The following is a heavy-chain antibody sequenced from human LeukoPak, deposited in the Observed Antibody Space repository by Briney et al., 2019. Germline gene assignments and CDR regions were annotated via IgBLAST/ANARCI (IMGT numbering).Heavy chain of an antibody. CDR2: IKQDGSEK. J-gene: IGHJ4*02. CDR1: GFTFSSNW. CDR3: ARDWNPYYDILTGSAADY. D-gene: IGHD3-9*01. Sequence: GGSLRLSCAASGFTFSSNWMSWVRQAPGQGLEWVANIKQDGSEKYYVESVKGRFTISRDNAKNSLYLKMNSLRAEDTAVYYCARDWNPYYDILTGSAADYWGQGTLVTVSS. V-gene: IGHV3-7*01.